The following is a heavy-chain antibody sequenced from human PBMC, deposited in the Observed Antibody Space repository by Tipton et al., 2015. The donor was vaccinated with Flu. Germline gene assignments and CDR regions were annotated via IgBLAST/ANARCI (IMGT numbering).Heavy chain of an antibody. CDR3: AKDRARNYDDSLNWFDP. Sequence: QVQLVQSGAEVKKPGSSVKVSCKASGGTFNSFPISWVRQVPGQGPEWMGRIIPMFGTPNYAPEFQGRVTITADESTSTVYMALSSLRLGDTAVYYCAKDRARNYDDSLNWFDPWGQGTLVTVSS. CDR2: IIPMFGTP. CDR1: GGTFNSFP. V-gene: IGHV1-69*18. D-gene: IGHD4-17*01. J-gene: IGHJ5*02.